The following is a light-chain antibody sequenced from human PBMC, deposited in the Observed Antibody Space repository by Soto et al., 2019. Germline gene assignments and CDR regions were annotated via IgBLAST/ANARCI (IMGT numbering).Light chain of an antibody. CDR1: QSVSSNY. CDR3: HQYATSPLT. CDR2: GAS. Sequence: EIVLTQSPGTLSLAPGERATLSYRASQSVSSNYLAWYQQKPGQAPRLLIYGASSRATGIPDRFSGSGSGTDFTLTSGTLEPEDFAVYYCHQYATSPLTFGQGTKVEI. V-gene: IGKV3-20*01. J-gene: IGKJ1*01.